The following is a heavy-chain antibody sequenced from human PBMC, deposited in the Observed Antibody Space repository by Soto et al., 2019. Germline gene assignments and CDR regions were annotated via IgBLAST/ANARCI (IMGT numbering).Heavy chain of an antibody. CDR3: AKHSDFTYFFDF. CDR2: VSGNGATT. Sequence: GGSLRLSCAASGFTFSNYAMSWVRQAPGQGLEWVSSVSGNGATTYYADSVKGRFTIPRDNSKSTLSLQTTILRADDTAIYYCAKHSDFTYFFDFCGQGALVTVSS. V-gene: IGHV3-23*01. D-gene: IGHD4-4*01. J-gene: IGHJ4*02. CDR1: GFTFSNYA.